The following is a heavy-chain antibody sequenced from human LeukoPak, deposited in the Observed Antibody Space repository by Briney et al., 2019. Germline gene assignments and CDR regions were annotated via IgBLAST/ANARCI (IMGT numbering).Heavy chain of an antibody. Sequence: GRSLRLSCAASGFTFDDYAMHWVRQAPGKGLEWVSGISWNSGSIGYADSVKGRFTISRDNAKNSLYLQMNSLRAEDTAVYYCARGTNGEDYWGQGTLVTVSS. D-gene: IGHD1-14*01. J-gene: IGHJ4*02. CDR2: ISWNSGSI. CDR1: GFTFDDYA. CDR3: ARGTNGEDY. V-gene: IGHV3-9*01.